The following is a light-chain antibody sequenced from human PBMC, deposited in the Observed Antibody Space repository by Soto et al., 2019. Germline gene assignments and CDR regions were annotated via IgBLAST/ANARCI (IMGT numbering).Light chain of an antibody. CDR3: TSWTSTSTYV. CDR2: DVF. CDR1: SSDVGGYNY. V-gene: IGLV2-14*03. J-gene: IGLJ1*01. Sequence: VLPQVASVSGSPGQSITISCTGTSSDVGGYNYVSWYQQHPGKAPKLMIYDVFTRPSGVSNRFSGSKSGNTASLTISALQAEDEADYYCTSWTSTSTYVFGSGTKLTVL.